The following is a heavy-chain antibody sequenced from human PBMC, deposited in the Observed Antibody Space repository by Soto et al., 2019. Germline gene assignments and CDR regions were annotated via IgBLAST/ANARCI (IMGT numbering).Heavy chain of an antibody. CDR3: AIREYSDAWHFDY. Sequence: SETLSLTCTVSGGSIGTYYWSWIRQPPGKGLEWIGYIHYTGSSNYNPSLRSRVTMTVDTSKNQFYLKLNSVTAADTAVYYCAIREYSDAWHFDYCGQGTLVTVSS. D-gene: IGHD6-6*01. CDR2: IHYTGSS. V-gene: IGHV4-59*08. J-gene: IGHJ4*02. CDR1: GGSIGTYY.